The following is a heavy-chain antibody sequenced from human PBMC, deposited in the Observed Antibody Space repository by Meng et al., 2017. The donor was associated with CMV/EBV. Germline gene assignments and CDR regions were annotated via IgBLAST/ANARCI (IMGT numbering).Heavy chain of an antibody. CDR1: GCTFTSYD. D-gene: IGHD3-9*01. CDR2: MNPNSGNT. J-gene: IGHJ3*02. V-gene: IGHV1-8*01. Sequence: ASVKVSCKASGCTFTSYDINWVRQATGQGLEWMGWMNPNSGNTGYAQKFQGRVTMTRNTSISTAYMELSSLRSEDTAVYYCARDIRYPGTDDAFDIWGQGTMVTVSS. CDR3: ARDIRYPGTDDAFDI.